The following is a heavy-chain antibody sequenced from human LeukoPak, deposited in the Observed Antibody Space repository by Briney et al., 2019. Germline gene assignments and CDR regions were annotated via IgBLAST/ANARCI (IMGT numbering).Heavy chain of an antibody. J-gene: IGHJ4*02. CDR1: GGSVSSSSYY. CDR3: ARGPYSNSGDY. CDR2: INHSGST. D-gene: IGHD4-11*01. Sequence: SETLSLTCTVSGGSVSSSSYYWGWIRQPPGKGLEWIGEINHSGSTNYNPSLKSRVTILVDTSKNQFSLKLSSVTAADTAVYYCARGPYSNSGDYWRRGTLVTVSS. V-gene: IGHV4-39*07.